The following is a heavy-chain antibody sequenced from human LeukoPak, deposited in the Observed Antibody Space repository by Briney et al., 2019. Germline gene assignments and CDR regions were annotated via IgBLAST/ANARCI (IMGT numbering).Heavy chain of an antibody. CDR1: GYTFTSYG. V-gene: IGHV1-18*01. Sequence: ASVKVSCKASGYTFTSYGISWVRQAPGQGLEWMGWISAYNGNTNYAQKLQGRVTMTTDTSTSTAYMELRSLRSDDTAVYYCARGRRYYDSSGYYYADAFDIWGQGTMVTVSS. CDR3: ARGRRYYDSSGYYYADAFDI. D-gene: IGHD3-22*01. J-gene: IGHJ3*02. CDR2: ISAYNGNT.